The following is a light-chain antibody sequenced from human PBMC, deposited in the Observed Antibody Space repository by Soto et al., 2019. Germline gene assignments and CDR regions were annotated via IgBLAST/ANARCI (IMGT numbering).Light chain of an antibody. CDR2: DAS. J-gene: IGKJ3*01. CDR3: QQFDDLPPFT. V-gene: IGKV1-33*01. Sequence: DLQMTQSPSSLSASVGDRVTITCQASQDISNHLNWYQQKPGEAPMLLIFDASNLETGVPSRFSGSGSGTHFTFTINSLQPEDVATYFCQQFDDLPPFTFGPGTKVDVK. CDR1: QDISNH.